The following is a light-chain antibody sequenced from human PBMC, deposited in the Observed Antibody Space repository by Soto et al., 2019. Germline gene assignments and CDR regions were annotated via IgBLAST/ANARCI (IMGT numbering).Light chain of an antibody. J-gene: IGKJ4*01. CDR2: DAS. Sequence: EIVLTQSPATLSLSPGERATLSCRASQSVNSYLAWSQQKPGQAPRLLIYDASNRATGIAARFSGSGSGTDFPLTISSLEPEDFAVYYCQHRGNWPLTFGGGTKVEIK. CDR3: QHRGNWPLT. V-gene: IGKV3-11*01. CDR1: QSVNSY.